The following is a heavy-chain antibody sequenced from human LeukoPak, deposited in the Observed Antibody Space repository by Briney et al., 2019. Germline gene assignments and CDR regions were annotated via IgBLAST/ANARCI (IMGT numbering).Heavy chain of an antibody. V-gene: IGHV3-23*01. D-gene: IGHD6-19*01. CDR1: GFTFSSYA. Sequence: GGSLRLSCAASGFTFSSYAMSWVRQAPGKGLEWVSGISGSGGSTYYADSVKGRFTISRDNSKNTLYLQMNSLRPEDTAVYYCAKGSYSSGWYESDYWGQGTLVTVSS. CDR3: AKGSYSSGWYESDY. J-gene: IGHJ4*02. CDR2: ISGSGGST.